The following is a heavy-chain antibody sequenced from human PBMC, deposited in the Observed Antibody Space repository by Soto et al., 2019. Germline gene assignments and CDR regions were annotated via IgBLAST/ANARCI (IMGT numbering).Heavy chain of an antibody. CDR2: ISYDGSNK. V-gene: IGHV3-30-3*01. J-gene: IGHJ1*01. D-gene: IGHD3-22*01. CDR1: GFTFSSYA. CDR3: ASNYDGSGYRFQH. Sequence: QVQLVESGGGVVQPGRSLRLSCAASGFTFSSYAMHWVRQAPGKGLEWVAVISYDGSNKYYADSVKGRFTISRDNSKNTLYLQMNSLRAEDTAVYYCASNYDGSGYRFQHWGQGTLVTVSS.